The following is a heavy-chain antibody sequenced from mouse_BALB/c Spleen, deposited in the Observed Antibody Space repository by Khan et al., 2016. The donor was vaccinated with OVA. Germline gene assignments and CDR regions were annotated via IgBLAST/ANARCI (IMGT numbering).Heavy chain of an antibody. V-gene: IGHV2-2*03. CDR2: IWSGGST. D-gene: IGHD2-4*01. CDR3: ARNYDYDEGLAY. CDR1: GFSLNYYG. J-gene: IGHJ3*01. Sequence: VKLKQSGPGLVQPSQSLSITCTVSGFSLNYYGVHWVRQSPGKGLEWLGVIWSGGSTDYNAPFISRLSISKDNSKSQVFFKMNSLQSNDTAIYYCARNYDYDEGLAYWGQGTLVTVSA.